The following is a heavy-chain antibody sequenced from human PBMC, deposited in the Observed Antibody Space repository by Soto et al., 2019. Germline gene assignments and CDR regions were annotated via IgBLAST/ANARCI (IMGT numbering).Heavy chain of an antibody. Sequence: SETLSLTCAVSGGSISSSNWWSWVRQPPGKGLEWIGEIYHSGSTNYNPSLKSRVTISADKSKNQFSLKLSSVTAADTAVYYCARVQRLIFRGAFDYWGQGTLVTVSS. CDR1: GGSISSSNW. CDR3: ARVQRLIFRGAFDY. V-gene: IGHV4-4*02. J-gene: IGHJ4*02. D-gene: IGHD3-10*01. CDR2: IYHSGST.